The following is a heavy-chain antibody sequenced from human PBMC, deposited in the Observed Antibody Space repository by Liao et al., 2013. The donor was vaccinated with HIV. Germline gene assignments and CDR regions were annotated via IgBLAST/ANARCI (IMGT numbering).Heavy chain of an antibody. D-gene: IGHD3-22*01. J-gene: IGHJ4*02. CDR2: IKHSGST. Sequence: QVQLQQWGAGLLKPSETLSLTCAVYGGSFSSHYWSWIRQSPGKGLEWIGEIKHSGSTTHNPSLKSRVTMSVDTSKNQFSLKLSSVTAADTAVYYCARDWASGYYYFDYWGQGTLVTVSS. CDR1: GGSFSSHY. V-gene: IGHV4-34*02. CDR3: ARDWASGYYYFDY.